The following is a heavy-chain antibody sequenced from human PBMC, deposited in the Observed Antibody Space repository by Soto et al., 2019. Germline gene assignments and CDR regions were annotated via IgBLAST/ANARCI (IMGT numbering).Heavy chain of an antibody. CDR1: GFTFSGYA. CDR3: AQDRGSSWYHYNSFAP. Sequence: EVQLLESGGGLVQPGGSLRLSCAASGFTFSGYAMSWVRQAPGKGLEWVSAIGSGSPFYADSVKGRFTISRDNANSVRYLQMNSLRADDSAVYFCAQDRGSSWYHYNSFAPGGQGTLVTVSS. J-gene: IGHJ5*02. CDR2: IGSGSP. V-gene: IGHV3-23*01. D-gene: IGHD6-13*01.